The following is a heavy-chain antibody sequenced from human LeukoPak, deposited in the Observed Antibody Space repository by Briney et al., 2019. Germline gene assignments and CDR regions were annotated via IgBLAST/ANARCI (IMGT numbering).Heavy chain of an antibody. CDR1: GFTFSNFA. V-gene: IGHV3-23*01. CDR3: ARRPQTLIVGAGKHFDY. D-gene: IGHD1-26*01. CDR2: ISGSGGTT. J-gene: IGHJ4*02. Sequence: PGGSLRLSCAASGFTFSNFAMNWVRQAPGKGLEWVSGISGSGGTTYYADSVKGRFTISRDKSENMLSLQMNSLRVEDTAIYYCARRPQTLIVGAGKHFDYWGQGTLVTVSS.